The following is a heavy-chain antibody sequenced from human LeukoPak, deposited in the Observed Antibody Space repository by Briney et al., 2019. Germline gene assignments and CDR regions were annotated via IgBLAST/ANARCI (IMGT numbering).Heavy chain of an antibody. J-gene: IGHJ6*03. CDR1: GGTFSSYA. Sequence: SVKVSCKASGGTFSSYAISWVRHAPAQGLERMGRVIPIFGTANYAQKFQGRVTITTDESTCTANMELSSLRSEASAVYYCATHFYRRSRCDYYYSMDVWGKGTTVTVSS. CDR2: VIPIFGTA. D-gene: IGHD3-3*02. V-gene: IGHV1-69*05. CDR3: ATHFYRRSRCDYYYSMDV.